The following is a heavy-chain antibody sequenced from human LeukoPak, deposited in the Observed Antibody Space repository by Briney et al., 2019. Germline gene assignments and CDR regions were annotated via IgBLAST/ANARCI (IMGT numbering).Heavy chain of an antibody. Sequence: SETLSLTCTVSGGSISSGGYYWSWIRQHPGKGLEWIGYIYYSGSTYYNPSLKSRVTISVDTSKNQFSLKLSSVTAADTAVCYCARGVLLWFGEWGQGTLVTVSS. J-gene: IGHJ4*02. CDR2: IYYSGST. CDR1: GGSISSGGYY. V-gene: IGHV4-31*03. D-gene: IGHD3-10*01. CDR3: ARGVLLWFGE.